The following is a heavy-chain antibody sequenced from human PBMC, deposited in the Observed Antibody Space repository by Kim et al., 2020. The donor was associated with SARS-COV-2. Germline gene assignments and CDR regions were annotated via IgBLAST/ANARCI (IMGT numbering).Heavy chain of an antibody. Sequence: SETLSLTCTVSGGSISSYYWSWIRQPPGKGLEWIGYIYYSGSTNYNPSLKSRVTISVDTSKNQFSLKLSSVTAADTAVYYCARIQYWYFDLWGRGTLVTVSS. CDR2: IYYSGST. V-gene: IGHV4-59*01. CDR1: GGSISSYY. CDR3: ARIQYWYFDL. J-gene: IGHJ2*01.